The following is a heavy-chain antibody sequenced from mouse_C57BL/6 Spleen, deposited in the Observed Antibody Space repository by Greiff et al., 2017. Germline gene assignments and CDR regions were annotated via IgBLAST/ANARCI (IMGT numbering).Heavy chain of an antibody. Sequence: VQLQQPGAELVKPGASVKLSCKASGYTFTSYWMQWVKQRPGQGLEWIGEIDPYDSYTNYNQKFKGKATLTVDTSSSTAYMQLSSLTSEDSAVYYCARLTAQARGCAYWGQGTLVTVSA. CDR1: GYTFTSYW. J-gene: IGHJ3*01. V-gene: IGHV1-50*01. D-gene: IGHD3-2*02. CDR2: IDPYDSYT. CDR3: ARLTAQARGCAY.